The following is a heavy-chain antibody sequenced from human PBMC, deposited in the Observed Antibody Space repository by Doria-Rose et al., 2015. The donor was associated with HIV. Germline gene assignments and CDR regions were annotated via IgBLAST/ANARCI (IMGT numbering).Heavy chain of an antibody. CDR1: GVSLSSPGMG. Sequence: SGPVLVKPTETLTLTCTVSGVSLSSPGMGVSWIRQPPGKALEWLANIFSDDEGSYKTSRKSRLTISSGTSKRQVVLTMTDMDPVDTATYYCARIKSSRWYHKYYFDFWGQGTLVIVSA. J-gene: IGHJ4*02. CDR3: ARIKSSRWYHKYYFDF. CDR2: IFSDDEG. D-gene: IGHD6-13*01. V-gene: IGHV2-26*01.